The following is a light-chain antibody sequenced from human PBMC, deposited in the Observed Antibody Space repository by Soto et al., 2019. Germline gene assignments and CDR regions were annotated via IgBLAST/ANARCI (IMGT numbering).Light chain of an antibody. CDR2: AAS. J-gene: IGKJ4*01. CDR1: QSISSY. CDR3: QQSYSTPLT. Sequence: DMQMTQAPSALSACVGDRVTITCRASQSISSYLNWYQQKPGKAPKLLIYAASSLQSGVPSRFSGSGSGTDFTLTISSLQPEDFATYYCQQSYSTPLTFGGGTKV. V-gene: IGKV1-39*01.